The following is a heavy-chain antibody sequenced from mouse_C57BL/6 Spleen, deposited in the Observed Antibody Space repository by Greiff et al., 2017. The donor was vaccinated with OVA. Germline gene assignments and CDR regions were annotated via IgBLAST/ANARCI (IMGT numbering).Heavy chain of an antibody. CDR3: ARGDYSNYAMDY. Sequence: VHVKQSGPELVKPGASVKIPCKASGYTFTDYNMDWVKQSHGKSLEWIGDINPNNGGTIYNQKFKGKATLTVDKSSSTAYMELRSLTSEDTAVYYCARGDYSNYAMDYWGQGTSVTVSS. D-gene: IGHD1-1*01. V-gene: IGHV1-18*01. J-gene: IGHJ4*01. CDR2: INPNNGGT. CDR1: GYTFTDYN.